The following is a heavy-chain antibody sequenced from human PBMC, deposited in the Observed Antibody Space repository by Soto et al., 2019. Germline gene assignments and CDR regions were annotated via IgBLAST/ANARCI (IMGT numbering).Heavy chain of an antibody. CDR3: AKDRGYPRDYFHY. CDR1: GFTLNNYG. Sequence: EVQLLESGGGLVQPGGSLRLSCAASGFTLNNYGMSWVRQAPGKGLEWVSAISTNGQGIYYAGSVKGRFIISKDNSKNTVFLHMDSLTADDTAVYYCAKDRGYPRDYFHYWGQGTLVTVSS. J-gene: IGHJ4*02. CDR2: ISTNGQGI. V-gene: IGHV3-23*01. D-gene: IGHD6-13*01.